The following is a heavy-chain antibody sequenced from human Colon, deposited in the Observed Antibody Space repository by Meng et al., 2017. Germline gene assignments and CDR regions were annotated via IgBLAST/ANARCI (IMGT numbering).Heavy chain of an antibody. Sequence: QLRSQESGPGLVKPSETLPLTCTVSGGAISSSSYYWGWIRQPPGKGLEWIGSIYYSGSTYYNPSLKSRVTISVDTSKNQFSLKLSSVTAADTAVYYCAVWFGELLSGNWFDPWGQGTLVTVSS. CDR1: GGAISSSSYY. V-gene: IGHV4-39*07. CDR3: AVWFGELLSGNWFDP. D-gene: IGHD3-10*01. CDR2: IYYSGST. J-gene: IGHJ5*02.